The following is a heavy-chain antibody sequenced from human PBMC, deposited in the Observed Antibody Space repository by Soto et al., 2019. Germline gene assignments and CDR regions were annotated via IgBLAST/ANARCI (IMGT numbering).Heavy chain of an antibody. D-gene: IGHD6-6*01. Sequence: QVQLVQSGAGVKKPGASVKVSCKASGYTFTSYGISWVRQAPGQGLEWMGWISAYNGNTNYAQKLQGRVTMTTDTSTSTAYMELRSLRSDDTAVYYCARALGRSSSSAHPTGWFDPWGQGTLVTVSS. CDR2: ISAYNGNT. CDR1: GYTFTSYG. V-gene: IGHV1-18*01. J-gene: IGHJ5*02. CDR3: ARALGRSSSSAHPTGWFDP.